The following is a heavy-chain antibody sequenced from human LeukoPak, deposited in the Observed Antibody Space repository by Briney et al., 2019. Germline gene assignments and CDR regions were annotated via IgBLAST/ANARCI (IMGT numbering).Heavy chain of an antibody. J-gene: IGHJ4*02. Sequence: GASVKVSCKASGYTFTGYYMHWVRQAPGQGLEWMGWINPNSGGTNYAQKFQGRVTMTRDTSISTAYMELSRLRSDGTAVYYCARGWLLDIAGPFDYWGQGTLVTVSS. D-gene: IGHD2-15*01. CDR2: INPNSGGT. V-gene: IGHV1-2*02. CDR1: GYTFTGYY. CDR3: ARGWLLDIAGPFDY.